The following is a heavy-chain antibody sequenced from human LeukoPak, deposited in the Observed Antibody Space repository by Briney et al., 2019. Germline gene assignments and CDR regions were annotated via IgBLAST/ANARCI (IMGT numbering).Heavy chain of an antibody. CDR1: GGSISSYY. CDR3: ASQDSYGDAFDI. J-gene: IGHJ3*02. CDR2: IYYSGST. D-gene: IGHD3-10*01. V-gene: IGHV4-59*08. Sequence: SETLSLTCTVSGGSISSYYWNWIRQPPGKGLEWIGYIYYSGSTNYNPSLKSRVTISVDTSKNQFSLKLSSVTAADTAVYYCASQDSYGDAFDIWGQGTMVTVSS.